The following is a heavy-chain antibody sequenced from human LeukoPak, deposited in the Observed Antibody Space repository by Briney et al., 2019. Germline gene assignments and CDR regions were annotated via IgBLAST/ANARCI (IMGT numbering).Heavy chain of an antibody. CDR1: GYTFTSYD. J-gene: IGHJ4*02. CDR3: TRGSLSGSSRDY. CDR2: MNPSTGDT. D-gene: IGHD1-26*01. V-gene: IGHV1-8*02. Sequence: ASVKVSCKASGYTFTSYDINWVRPAIGQGLEWMGWMNPSTGDTGYAQKFQGRVTMTRNTSVDTAFMELSGLGSEDTAVYYCTRGSLSGSSRDYWGQGTLVTVSS.